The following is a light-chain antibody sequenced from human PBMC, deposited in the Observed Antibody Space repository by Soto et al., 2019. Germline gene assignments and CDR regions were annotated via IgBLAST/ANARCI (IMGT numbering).Light chain of an antibody. Sequence: QSALTQPASVSGSPGQSITISYTGTSSDVGGYNYVSWYQQHPGKAPKLMIYEVSNRPSGVSNRFSGSKSGNTASLTISGLQAEDEADYYCSSYTSSSTQFFGTGTKLTVL. V-gene: IGLV2-14*01. CDR3: SSYTSSSTQF. CDR1: SSDVGGYNY. CDR2: EVS. J-gene: IGLJ1*01.